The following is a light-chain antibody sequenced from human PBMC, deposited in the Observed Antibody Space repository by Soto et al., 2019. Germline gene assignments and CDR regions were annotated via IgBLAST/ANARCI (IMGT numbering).Light chain of an antibody. V-gene: IGLV3-21*02. CDR3: HVGDRTSDHYV. Sequence: SYELTQPPSVSVAPGQTVRVTCGGKNIGSKSVHWYQQKPGQAPVLVVYDDSDRPSGIPERFSGSNSGNTATLTISRVEAGDEADYHCHVGDRTSDHYVFGTGTKLPAL. CDR2: DDS. J-gene: IGLJ1*01. CDR1: NIGSKS.